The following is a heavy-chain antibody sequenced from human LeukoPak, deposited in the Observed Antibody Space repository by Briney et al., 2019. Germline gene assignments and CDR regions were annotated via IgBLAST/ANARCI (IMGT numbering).Heavy chain of an antibody. CDR1: GYSISSGYY. CDR2: IYTSGST. D-gene: IGHD1-26*01. CDR3: ARWMVGALDY. V-gene: IGHV4-61*02. J-gene: IGHJ4*02. Sequence: SETLSLACTVSGYSISSGYYWSWIRQPAGKGLEWIGRIYTSGSTNYNPSLKSRVSISVDTSKNQFSLKLSSVTAADTAVYYCARWMVGALDYWGQGTLVTVSS.